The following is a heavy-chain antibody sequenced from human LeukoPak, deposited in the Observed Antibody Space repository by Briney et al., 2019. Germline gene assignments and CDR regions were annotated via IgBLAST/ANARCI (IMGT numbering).Heavy chain of an antibody. V-gene: IGHV3-21*01. CDR3: ARGEYSGYDPFDY. Sequence: GGSLRLSCAASGFTFSSYSMNWVRQAPGKGLEWVSSISSSSSYIYYADSVKGRFTISRDNAKNSLYLQMNSLRAEDTAVYYCARGEYSGYDPFDYWGQGTLVTVSS. J-gene: IGHJ4*02. D-gene: IGHD5-12*01. CDR1: GFTFSSYS. CDR2: ISSSSSYI.